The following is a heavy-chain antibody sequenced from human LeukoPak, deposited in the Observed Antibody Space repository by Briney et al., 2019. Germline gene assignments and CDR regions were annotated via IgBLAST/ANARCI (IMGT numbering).Heavy chain of an antibody. CDR2: IKEDGSGE. D-gene: IGHD6-19*01. J-gene: IGHJ4*02. Sequence: GGSLRLSCAASGFTFSFYAMSWVRQAPGKGLEWVAHIKEDGSGEYYVDSVKGRFTISIDNAKKSMYLQMNSLRVEDTAIYYCVSGSGWIFDYWGQGTLVTVSS. CDR1: GFTFSFYA. V-gene: IGHV3-7*03. CDR3: VSGSGWIFDY.